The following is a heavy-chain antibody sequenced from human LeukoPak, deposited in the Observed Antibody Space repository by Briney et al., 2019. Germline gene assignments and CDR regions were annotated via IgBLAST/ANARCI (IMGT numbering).Heavy chain of an antibody. CDR3: TIEDESWFDP. CDR1: GDTVSNNSAA. Sequence: SQTLSLTCAISGDTVSNNSAAWNCIRPSPSRGLEWLGRTYYRYKWYDDYALSVKSRITINPDTSQNQFSLDLNSVTPEDTAVYFCTIEDESWFDPWGEGTLVTVSS. V-gene: IGHV6-1*01. CDR2: TYYRYKWYD. J-gene: IGHJ5*02.